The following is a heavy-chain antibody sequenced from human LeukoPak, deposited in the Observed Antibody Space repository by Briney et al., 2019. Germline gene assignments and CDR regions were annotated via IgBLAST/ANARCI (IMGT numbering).Heavy chain of an antibody. CDR3: ARILYYYDSSGYYYY. CDR2: ISGSGGNT. D-gene: IGHD3-22*01. CDR1: GFTFNNHA. Sequence: QTGGSLRLSCAASGFTFNNHAMSWVRQAPGRGLEWVSAISGSGGNTYYADSVEGRFTISRDNSKNTLYLQMNSLRAEDTAVYYCARILYYYDSSGYYYYWGQGTLVTVSS. V-gene: IGHV3-23*01. J-gene: IGHJ4*02.